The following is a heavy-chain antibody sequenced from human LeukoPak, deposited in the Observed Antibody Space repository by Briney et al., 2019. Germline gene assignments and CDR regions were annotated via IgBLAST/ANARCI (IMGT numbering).Heavy chain of an antibody. V-gene: IGHV4-38-2*02. CDR2: IYHSGST. J-gene: IGHJ5*02. D-gene: IGHD3-16*01. CDR3: ARHALDGGEGWFDP. Sequence: PSETLSLTCTVSGYSISSGYYWGWIRQPPGKGLEWIGSIYHSGSTYYNPSLKSRVTISVDTSKNQFFLKLSSVTAADTAVYYCARHALDGGEGWFDPWGKGPLVTVSS. CDR1: GYSISSGYY.